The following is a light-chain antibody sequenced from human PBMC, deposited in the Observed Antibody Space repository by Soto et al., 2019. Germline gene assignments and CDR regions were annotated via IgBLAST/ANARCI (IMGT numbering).Light chain of an antibody. CDR3: QDYSKGWT. J-gene: IGKJ1*01. CDR1: QTISRN. V-gene: IGKV3-15*01. Sequence: EIVMSQSPATVSVSPGERATLSCRASQTISRNLAWYQQKPGQAPRLLVYGASTRATGVPARFSGSGSGTEFTLTISSLQSEDFALYYCQDYSKGWTVGQGTKVEVK. CDR2: GAS.